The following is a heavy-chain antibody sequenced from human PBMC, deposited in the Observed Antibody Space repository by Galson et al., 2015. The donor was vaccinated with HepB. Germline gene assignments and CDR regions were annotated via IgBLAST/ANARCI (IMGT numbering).Heavy chain of an antibody. CDR1: GDSVSSNSAV. CDR2: TYYRSKWYN. Sequence: CAISGDSVSSNSAVWNWIRQSPSRGLEWLGRTYYRSKWYNDYAVSVKSRIAINPDTSKNQFSLQLNSVTPEDTAVYYCARDREGAVAGLRALDICGQGTMVTVSS. CDR3: ARDREGAVAGLRALDI. V-gene: IGHV6-1*01. D-gene: IGHD6-19*01. J-gene: IGHJ3*02.